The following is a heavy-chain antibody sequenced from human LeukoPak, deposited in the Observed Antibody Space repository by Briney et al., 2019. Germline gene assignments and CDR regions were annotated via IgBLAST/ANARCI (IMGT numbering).Heavy chain of an antibody. CDR2: IYDSGST. J-gene: IGHJ4*02. CDR3: ARGPVQLWLPDY. CDR1: GGSIRSSYYY. D-gene: IGHD5-18*01. Sequence: PSETLSLTCTVSGGSIRSSYYYWGWIRQPPGKGLEWIGSIYDSGSTYYNPSLKSRVTISVDTSKNQFSLKLSSVTAADTAVYYCARGPVQLWLPDYWGQGTLVTVSS. V-gene: IGHV4-39*07.